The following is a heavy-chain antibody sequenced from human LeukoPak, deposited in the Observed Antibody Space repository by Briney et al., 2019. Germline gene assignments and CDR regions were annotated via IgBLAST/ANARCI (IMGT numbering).Heavy chain of an antibody. CDR1: GFTFSSYA. D-gene: IGHD3-22*01. CDR2: ISGSGGST. V-gene: IGHV3-23*01. Sequence: GGSLRLSCAASGFTFSSYAMSWVRQAPGKGLEWVPAISGSGGSTYYADSVKGRFTISRDNSKNTLYLQMNSLRAEDTAVYYCAKVPNPYRTYYYDSSGYLWGQGTLVTVSS. CDR3: AKVPNPYRTYYYDSSGYL. J-gene: IGHJ4*02.